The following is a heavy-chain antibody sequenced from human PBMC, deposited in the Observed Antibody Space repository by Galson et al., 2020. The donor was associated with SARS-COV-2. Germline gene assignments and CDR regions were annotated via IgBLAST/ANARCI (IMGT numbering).Heavy chain of an antibody. D-gene: IGHD5-12*01. CDR2: IYDSGST. V-gene: IGHV4-31*03. Sequence: ASETLSLTCTVSGGSISSGGYYWSWIRQYPGNGLEWIGYIYDSGSTYYNPSLKSRVTMSVDTSKNQFSLKVRSVTAADTAVYYCAREGYSGYDLDYWGKGTLVTVSS. J-gene: IGHJ4*02. CDR3: AREGYSGYDLDY. CDR1: GGSISSGGYY.